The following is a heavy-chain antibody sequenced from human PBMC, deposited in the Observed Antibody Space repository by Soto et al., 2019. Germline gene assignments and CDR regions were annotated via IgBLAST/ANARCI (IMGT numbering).Heavy chain of an antibody. CDR2: ISGSGGST. V-gene: IGHV3-23*01. Sequence: GGSLRLFCAASGFTFSSYSMSWVRQAPGKGLEWVSAISGSGGSTYYADSVKGRFTISRDNSKNTLYLQMNSLRAEDTAVYYCAKERSIAVAAYDAFDIWGQGTMVTVSS. J-gene: IGHJ3*02. CDR3: AKERSIAVAAYDAFDI. D-gene: IGHD6-19*01. CDR1: GFTFSSYS.